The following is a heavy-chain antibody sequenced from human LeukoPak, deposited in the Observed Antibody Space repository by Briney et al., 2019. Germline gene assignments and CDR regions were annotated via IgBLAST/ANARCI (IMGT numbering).Heavy chain of an antibody. J-gene: IGHJ4*02. CDR2: ISSSSRSYI. Sequence: GGSLRLSCAASGFTFSSYSMNWVRQAPGKGLEWVSSISSSSRSYIYYADSVKGRFTISRDNAKNSLYLQMNSLRAEDTALYYCAKIRVVFNWNYAYYFDSWGQGTLVTVSS. CDR3: AKIRVVFNWNYAYYFDS. D-gene: IGHD1-7*01. V-gene: IGHV3-21*01. CDR1: GFTFSSYS.